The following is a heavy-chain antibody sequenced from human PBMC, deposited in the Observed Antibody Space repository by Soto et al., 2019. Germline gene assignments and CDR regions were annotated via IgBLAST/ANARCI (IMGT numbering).Heavy chain of an antibody. CDR3: ARLPWSAASRRAFDI. CDR1: GGSLSSGDNY. CDR2: IDHSGTA. D-gene: IGHD3-3*01. J-gene: IGHJ3*02. Sequence: PSETLSLTCSVSGGSLSSGDNYWSWIRQSPGKGLECIGYIDHSGTAYYNPSLQGRVILSVDTSNNHFSLSLTSMTAADTAVYYCARLPWSAASRRAFDIWGQGTMVTVSS. V-gene: IGHV4-30-4*01.